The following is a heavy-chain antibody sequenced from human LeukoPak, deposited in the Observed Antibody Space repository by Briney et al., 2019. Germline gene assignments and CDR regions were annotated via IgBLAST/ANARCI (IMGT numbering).Heavy chain of an antibody. D-gene: IGHD2-15*01. CDR1: GGSISTYY. Sequence: SETLSLTCTVSGGSISTYYWSWIRQPPGKGLEWIGYIYYIGTTNYNPSLKSRVTISVDTSKNQFSLKLSSVTAADPAVYYCARAGGYCSGGSCPPLDYWGQGTLVTVSS. V-gene: IGHV4-59*01. J-gene: IGHJ4*02. CDR2: IYYIGTT. CDR3: ARAGGYCSGGSCPPLDY.